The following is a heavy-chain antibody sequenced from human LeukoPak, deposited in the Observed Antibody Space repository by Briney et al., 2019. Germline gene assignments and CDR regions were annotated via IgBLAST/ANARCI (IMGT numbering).Heavy chain of an antibody. V-gene: IGHV3-49*03. D-gene: IGHD4-17*01. CDR1: GFTFGDYA. CDR3: SRRVTTGEY. Sequence: GGSLRLSCTASGFTFGDYAMSWFRQAPGKGLEWVGFIRSKAYGGTTEYAASVKGRFTISRDDSKSIAYLQMNSLKTEEKAVYYFSRRVTTGEYWGQGTLVTVSS. J-gene: IGHJ4*02. CDR2: IRSKAYGGTT.